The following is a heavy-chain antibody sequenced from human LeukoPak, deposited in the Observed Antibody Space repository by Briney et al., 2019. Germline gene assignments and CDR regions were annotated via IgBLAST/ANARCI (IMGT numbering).Heavy chain of an antibody. J-gene: IGHJ5*02. V-gene: IGHV3-23*01. CDR1: GFTFSNYA. Sequence: PGGSLRLSCGASGFTFSNYAMYWVRQAPGKGLEWVSGLTGGGDFTYYADSVKGRFTISRGNSKNTLYLEMNSLRADDTAVYYCAKRGNTISFFDPWGQGTLVTVSS. CDR2: LTGGGDFT. D-gene: IGHD1-1*01. CDR3: AKRGNTISFFDP.